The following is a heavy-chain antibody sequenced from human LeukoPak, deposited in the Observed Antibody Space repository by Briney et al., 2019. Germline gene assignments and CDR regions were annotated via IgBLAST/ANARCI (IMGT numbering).Heavy chain of an antibody. J-gene: IGHJ4*02. CDR3: AKSVYHSGNY. CDR2: ISGGTT. V-gene: IGHV3-23*01. D-gene: IGHD3-10*01. CDR1: GFTISTYG. Sequence: PGGSLRLSCAASGFTISTYGMSWVRPAPGKGLEWVSSISGGTTYCADSVKGRFTISRDNSKNTVSLQMNSLRAEDTAVYYCAKSVYHSGNYWGQGTLVTVSS.